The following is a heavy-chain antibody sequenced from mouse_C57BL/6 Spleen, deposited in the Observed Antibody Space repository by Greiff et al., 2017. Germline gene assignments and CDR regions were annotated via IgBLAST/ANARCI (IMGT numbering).Heavy chain of an antibody. D-gene: IGHD2-1*01. J-gene: IGHJ3*01. CDR1: GYAFTNYL. V-gene: IGHV1-54*01. Sequence: QVQLQQSGAGLVRPGTSVKVSCKASGYAFTNYLIEWVKQRPGQGLEWIGVINPGGGGTNYNEKFKGQATLTADKSSSTAYMQLSSLTSEDSAVYICARREGNYPAWLAYWGQGTLVTVSA. CDR3: ARREGNYPAWLAY. CDR2: INPGGGGT.